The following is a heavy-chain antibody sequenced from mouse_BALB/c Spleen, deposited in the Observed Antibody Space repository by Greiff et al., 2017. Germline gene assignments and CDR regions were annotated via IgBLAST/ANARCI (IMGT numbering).Heavy chain of an antibody. D-gene: IGHD1-1*01. J-gene: IGHJ2*01. Sequence: EVQLQQPGSELVRPGASVKLSCKASGYTFTSYWMHWVKQRHGQGLEWIGWIDPENGDTEYAPKFQGKATMTADTSSNTAYLQLSSLTSEDTAVYYCNATVVAEVDYWGQGTTLTVSS. CDR3: NATVVAEVDY. V-gene: IGHV14-4*02. CDR2: IDPENGDT. CDR1: GYTFTSYW.